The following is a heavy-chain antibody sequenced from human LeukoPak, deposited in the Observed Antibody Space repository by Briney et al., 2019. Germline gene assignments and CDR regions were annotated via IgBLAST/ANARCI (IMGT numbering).Heavy chain of an antibody. V-gene: IGHV1-69*06. D-gene: IGHD1-26*01. J-gene: IGHJ4*02. Sequence: ASVKVSCKATGGTFISYVISWVRQAPGQGLEWMGGAIPFFGTANYAQKFQDRITITAEKSTTTTYMELRSLRSDDTAIYYCAILGTVPYWGQGTQITVSS. CDR1: GGTFISYV. CDR2: AIPFFGTA. CDR3: AILGTVPY.